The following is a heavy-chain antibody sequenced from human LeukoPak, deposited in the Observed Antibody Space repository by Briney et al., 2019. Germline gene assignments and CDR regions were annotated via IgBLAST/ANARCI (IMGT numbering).Heavy chain of an antibody. V-gene: IGHV1-2*02. Sequence: GASVKVSCKASGYTFTGYYMHWVRQAPGQGLEWMGWINPNSGGTNYAQKFQGRVTMTRDTSISTAYMELSRLRSDDTAVYYCARGGYCGSGNDFRFDPWGQGTLVTASS. J-gene: IGHJ5*02. CDR3: ARGGYCGSGNDFRFDP. CDR1: GYTFTGYY. CDR2: INPNSGGT. D-gene: IGHD3-10*01.